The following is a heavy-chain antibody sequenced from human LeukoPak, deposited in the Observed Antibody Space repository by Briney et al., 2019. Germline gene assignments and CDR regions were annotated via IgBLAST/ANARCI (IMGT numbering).Heavy chain of an antibody. J-gene: IGHJ4*02. V-gene: IGHV3-7*01. CDR1: GFTFSSYW. Sequence: PGGSLRLSCAASGFTFSSYWMSWVRQAPGKGLEWVANIKQDGSEKYYVDSVKGRFTISRDNAKNSLYLQMNSLRAEDTAVYYCARREAARPRRGFDYWGQGTLVTVSS. D-gene: IGHD6-6*01. CDR2: IKQDGSEK. CDR3: ARREAARPRRGFDY.